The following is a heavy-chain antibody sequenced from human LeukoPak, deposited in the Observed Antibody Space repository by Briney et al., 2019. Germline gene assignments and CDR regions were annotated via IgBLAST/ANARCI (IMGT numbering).Heavy chain of an antibody. CDR3: ATASRGYSYGNLDY. Sequence: ASVKVSCKVSGYTLTELSMHWVRQAPGKGLEGMGGFDPEDGETIYAQKFQGRVTMTEDTSTDTAYMELSSLRSEDTAVYYCATASRGYSYGNLDYWGQGTLVTVSS. CDR1: GYTLTELS. V-gene: IGHV1-24*01. D-gene: IGHD5-18*01. CDR2: FDPEDGET. J-gene: IGHJ4*02.